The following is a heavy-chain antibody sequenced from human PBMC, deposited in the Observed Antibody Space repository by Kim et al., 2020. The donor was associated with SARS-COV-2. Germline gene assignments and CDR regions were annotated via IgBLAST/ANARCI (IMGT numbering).Heavy chain of an antibody. CDR2: IYPGDSDT. D-gene: IGHD4-4*01. CDR3: ARHPQTVTVIGEPYGMDV. CDR1: GYSFTSYW. V-gene: IGHV5-51*01. Sequence: GESLKISCKGSGYSFTSYWIGWVRQMPGKGLEWMGIIYPGDSDTRYSPSFQGQVTISADKSISTAYLQWSSLKASDTAMYYCARHPQTVTVIGEPYGMDVWGQGTTVTVSS. J-gene: IGHJ6*02.